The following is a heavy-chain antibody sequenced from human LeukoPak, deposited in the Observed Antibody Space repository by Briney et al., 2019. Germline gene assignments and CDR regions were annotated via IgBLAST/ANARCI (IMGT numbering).Heavy chain of an antibody. CDR1: GFTFTSSA. CDR2: IVVGSGNT. D-gene: IGHD6-19*01. V-gene: IGHV1-58*01. CDR3: AADTAVAGTAIDAFDI. Sequence: SVKVSCKASGFTFTSSAVQWVRQARGQRLEWIGWIVVGSGNTNYAQKFQERVTITRDMSTSTAYMELSSLRSEDTAVYYCAADTAVAGTAIDAFDIWGQGTMVTVSS. J-gene: IGHJ3*02.